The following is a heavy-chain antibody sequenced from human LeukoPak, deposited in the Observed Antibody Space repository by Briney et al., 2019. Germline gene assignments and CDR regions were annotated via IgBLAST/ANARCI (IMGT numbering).Heavy chain of an antibody. V-gene: IGHV1-2*02. J-gene: IGHJ4*02. CDR2: INPNSGGT. CDR3: ARDRGYSYGYAAFDY. Sequence: GASVKVSCKASGYTFTGYYMHWVRQAPGQGLEWMGWINPNSGGTNYAQKFQGRVTMTRDTSISTAYMELSRLRSDDTAVYYCARDRGYSYGYAAFDYCGQGTLVTVSS. D-gene: IGHD5-18*01. CDR1: GYTFTGYY.